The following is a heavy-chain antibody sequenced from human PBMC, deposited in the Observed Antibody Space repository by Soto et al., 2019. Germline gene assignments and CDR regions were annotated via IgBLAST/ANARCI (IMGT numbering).Heavy chain of an antibody. CDR2: IYWDDDK. D-gene: IGHD3-3*01. CDR3: AHRVLRTVFGLVNPTAIYWDF. Sequence: QITLNESVPTVVRPTETLTLTCRVSGFSLTTSGVGVGWIRQSPVKAPERIARIYWDDDKLNRESLKRRLSITTDSSKHQVVLTVSALDPTDTAIYYCAHRVLRTVFGLVNPTAIYWDFWGHLAQVAVSS. CDR1: GFSLTTSGVG. J-gene: IGHJ4*01. V-gene: IGHV2-5*02.